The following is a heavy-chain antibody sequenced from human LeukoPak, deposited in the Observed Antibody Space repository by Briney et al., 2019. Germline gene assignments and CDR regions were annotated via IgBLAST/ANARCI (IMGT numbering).Heavy chain of an antibody. CDR1: GGTFSSYA. CDR2: TIPIFGTA. D-gene: IGHD6-19*01. V-gene: IGHV1-69*05. CDR3: ASNLAAAVAGRR. Sequence: SVKVSCKASGGTFSSYAISWVRQAPGQGLEWMGRTIPIFGTANYAQKFQGRVTITTDESTSTAYMELSSLRSEDTAVYYCASNLAAAVAGRRWGQGTLVTVSS. J-gene: IGHJ4*02.